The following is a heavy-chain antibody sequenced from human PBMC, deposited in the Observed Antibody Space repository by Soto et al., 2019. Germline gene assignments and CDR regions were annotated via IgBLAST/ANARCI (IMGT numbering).Heavy chain of an antibody. J-gene: IGHJ4*02. V-gene: IGHV1-24*01. D-gene: IGHD3-22*01. CDR2: FDPEDGET. CDR3: ATWSAGRYYYDSSGYSY. Sequence: ASVKVSCKVSGYTLTELSMHWVRQAPGKGLEWMGGFDPEDGETIYAQKFQGRVTMTEDTSTDTAYMELSSLRSEDTAVYYCATWSAGRYYYDSSGYSYWGQGTLVTVSS. CDR1: GYTLTELS.